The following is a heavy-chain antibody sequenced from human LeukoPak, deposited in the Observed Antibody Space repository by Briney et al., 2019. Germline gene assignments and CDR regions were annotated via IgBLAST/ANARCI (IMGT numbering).Heavy chain of an antibody. D-gene: IGHD5-18*01. CDR3: AKGVDTAMVTTFDY. J-gene: IGHJ4*02. Sequence: PGGSLRLSCAASGFTFDDYAMHWVRQAPGKGLELVSGISWNSGSIGYADSVKGRFTISRDNAKNSLYLQMNSLRAEDTALYYCAKGVDTAMVTTFDYWGQGTLVTVSS. V-gene: IGHV3-9*01. CDR2: ISWNSGSI. CDR1: GFTFDDYA.